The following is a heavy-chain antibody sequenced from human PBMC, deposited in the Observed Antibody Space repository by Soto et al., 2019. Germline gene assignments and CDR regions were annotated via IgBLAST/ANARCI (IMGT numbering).Heavy chain of an antibody. V-gene: IGHV4-59*01. D-gene: IGHD4-17*01. CDR1: GGSIRDYF. CDR2: IYYSGRT. Sequence: SETLSLTCTVSGGSIRDYFWTWIRQPPGKGLEWIVYIYYSGRTNYNPSLQSRVSISVDTSKNHFSLQLRSVTAADTAVYYCARVGGDDFGDSGGFDYWGQGTLVTVSS. CDR3: ARVGGDDFGDSGGFDY. J-gene: IGHJ4*02.